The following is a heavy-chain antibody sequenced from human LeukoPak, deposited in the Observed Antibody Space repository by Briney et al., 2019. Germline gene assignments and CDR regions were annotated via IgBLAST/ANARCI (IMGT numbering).Heavy chain of an antibody. CDR2: INTKTGNP. CDR3: AIPQRVDREMPTVGNYYYGVHV. CDR1: GYTFNSYA. J-gene: IGHJ6*01. V-gene: IGHV7-4-1*02. D-gene: IGHD5-24*01. Sequence: ASVKVSCKASGYTFNSYAMNWVGQAPGQGLEWMGWINTKTGNPTYAQGFTGRFVFSLDTAVSTAYLQISSLEAEDTAVYYCAIPQRVDREMPTVGNYYYGVHVWGQGTTVTVSS.